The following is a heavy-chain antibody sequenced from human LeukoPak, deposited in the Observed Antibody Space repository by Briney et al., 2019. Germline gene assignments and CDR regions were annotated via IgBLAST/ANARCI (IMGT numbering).Heavy chain of an antibody. D-gene: IGHD1-7*01. J-gene: IGHJ5*02. CDR3: ARDRLEGGDWNYLSWFDP. Sequence: PSGTLSLTCAVSGGSISSSNWWSWVRQPPGKGLEWIGEIYHSGSTNYNPSLKSRVTISVDKSKNRFSLKPSSVTAADTAVYYCARDRLEGGDWNYLSWFDPWGQGTLVTVSS. CDR2: IYHSGST. V-gene: IGHV4-4*02. CDR1: GGSISSSNW.